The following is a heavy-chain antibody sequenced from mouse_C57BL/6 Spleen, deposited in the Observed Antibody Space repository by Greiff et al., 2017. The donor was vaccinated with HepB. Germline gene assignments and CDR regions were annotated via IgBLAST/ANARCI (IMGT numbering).Heavy chain of an antibody. V-gene: IGHV5-9-1*02. J-gene: IGHJ4*01. Sequence: EVHLVESGEGLVKPGGSLKLSCAASGFTFSSYAMSWVRQTPEKRLEWVAYISSGGDYIYYADTVKGRFTISRDNARNTLYLQMSSLKSEDTAMYYCTKNYGPYYAMDYWGQGTSVTVSS. CDR3: TKNYGPYYAMDY. CDR2: ISSGGDYI. CDR1: GFTFSSYA. D-gene: IGHD1-1*01.